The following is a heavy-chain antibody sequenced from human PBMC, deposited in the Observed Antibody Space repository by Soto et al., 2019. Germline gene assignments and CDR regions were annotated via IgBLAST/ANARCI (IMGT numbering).Heavy chain of an antibody. J-gene: IGHJ4*02. CDR2: IYYSGST. V-gene: IGHV4-59*08. D-gene: IGHD5-18*01. CDR1: GGSIRSYD. CDR3: ARHNVDTAMVLFDY. Sequence: SETLSHTYTVSGGSIRSYDWRWIRQPPGKGLEWIGYIYYSGSTNYNPSLKSRVTISVDTSKNQFSLKLSSVTAADTAVYYCARHNVDTAMVLFDYWGQGTLVTVSS.